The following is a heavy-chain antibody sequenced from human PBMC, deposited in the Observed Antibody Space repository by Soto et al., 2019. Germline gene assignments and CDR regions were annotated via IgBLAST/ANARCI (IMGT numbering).Heavy chain of an antibody. V-gene: IGHV3-30-3*01. CDR2: ISYDGSNK. D-gene: IGHD3-3*01. J-gene: IGHJ4*02. Sequence: QVQLVESGGGVVQPGRSLRLSCAASGFTFSSYAMHWVRQAPGNGLEWVAVISYDGSNKYYADSVKGRFTIYRYNSKNTLYLQMNILRSEDTAVYYCARDPPEMGLESQGFDYWGQGTLVTVSS. CDR3: ARDPPEMGLESQGFDY. CDR1: GFTFSSYA.